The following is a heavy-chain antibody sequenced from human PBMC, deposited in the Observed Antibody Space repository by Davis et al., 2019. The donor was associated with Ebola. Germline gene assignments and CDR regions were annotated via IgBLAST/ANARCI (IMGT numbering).Heavy chain of an antibody. CDR2: ITGSGGSR. V-gene: IGHV3-23*01. CDR1: GFTFSNYA. J-gene: IGHJ4*02. Sequence: PGGSLRLSCAASGFTFSNYAMSWVRQAPGKGLEWVSSITGSGGSRYHADSVKGRFTISRDNSENTLHLQMNSLRGEDTAFYYCAKGRTIPLALDFWGRGTLVTVSS. D-gene: IGHD2-2*02. CDR3: AKGRTIPLALDF.